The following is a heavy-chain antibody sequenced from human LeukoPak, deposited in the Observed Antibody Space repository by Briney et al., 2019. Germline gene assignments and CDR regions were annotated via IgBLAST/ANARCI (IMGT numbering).Heavy chain of an antibody. Sequence: KSSETLSPTCAVSGGSVSGYSWSWIRHPPGKGLEWIGDITDRGGTSYTPSLKSRATISLDTSKNQFSLHLTSVTAADTAVYFCARVPDWEPIDKWGQGTLVTVSS. CDR1: GGSVSGYS. J-gene: IGHJ4*02. CDR2: ITDRGGT. V-gene: IGHV4-34*01. D-gene: IGHD1-26*01. CDR3: ARVPDWEPIDK.